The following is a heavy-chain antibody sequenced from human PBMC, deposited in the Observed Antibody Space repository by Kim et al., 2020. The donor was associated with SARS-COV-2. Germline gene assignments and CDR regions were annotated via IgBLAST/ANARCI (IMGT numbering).Heavy chain of an antibody. CDR3: AKDGGYSGYDYWNYYYGMDV. J-gene: IGHJ6*02. Sequence: GGSLRLSCAASGFTFSSYAMSWVRQAPGKGLEWVSAISGSGGSTYYADSVKGRFTISRDNSKNTLYLQMNSLRAEDTAVYYCAKDGGYSGYDYWNYYYGMDVWGQGTTVTVSS. V-gene: IGHV3-23*01. CDR1: GFTFSSYA. CDR2: ISGSGGST. D-gene: IGHD5-12*01.